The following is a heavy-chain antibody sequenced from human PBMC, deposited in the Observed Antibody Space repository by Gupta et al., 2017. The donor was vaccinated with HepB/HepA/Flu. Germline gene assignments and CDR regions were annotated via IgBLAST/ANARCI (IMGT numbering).Heavy chain of an antibody. J-gene: IGHJ6*02. D-gene: IGHD3-9*01. CDR2: ISSDGSNR. Sequence: QVQLVQSGGGVVQPGRSLRLACAASGLIFKNFAMHWVRQAPGKGLEWVALISSDGSNRYYGDSVKGRFTISRDNSSSTLFLQMNSLTIDDSALYFCAGNYSDSAVDVWGQGTTVTVSS. V-gene: IGHV3-30*03. CDR3: AGNYSDSAVDV. CDR1: GLIFKNFA.